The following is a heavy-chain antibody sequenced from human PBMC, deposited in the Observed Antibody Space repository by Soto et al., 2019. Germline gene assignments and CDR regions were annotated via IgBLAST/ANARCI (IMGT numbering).Heavy chain of an antibody. CDR2: INPNSGGT. Sequence: ASVKVSCKASGYTFTGYYMHWVRQAPGQGLEWMGWINPNSGGTNYAQKFQGWVTMTRDTSISTAYMELSSLRSDDTAVYYCARDGYYYGSGSYRTYYYYGMDVWGQGTTVTVSS. CDR3: ARDGYYYGSGSYRTYYYYGMDV. J-gene: IGHJ6*02. CDR1: GYTFTGYY. V-gene: IGHV1-2*04. D-gene: IGHD3-10*01.